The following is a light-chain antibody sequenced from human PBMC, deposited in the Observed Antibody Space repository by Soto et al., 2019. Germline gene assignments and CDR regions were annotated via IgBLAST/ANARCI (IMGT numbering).Light chain of an antibody. CDR2: SAS. CDR3: QQYTIRPPRT. V-gene: IGKV3-15*01. CDR1: QSVSTN. Sequence: EIVMTQSPATLSGSPGERATLSCRACQSVSTNLAWYQQKPGQAPRLLMYSASTRATGIPARFSGSGSGTDFTPTISSMQSHDVAVSYCQQYTIRPPRTFGPGTQV. J-gene: IGKJ1*01.